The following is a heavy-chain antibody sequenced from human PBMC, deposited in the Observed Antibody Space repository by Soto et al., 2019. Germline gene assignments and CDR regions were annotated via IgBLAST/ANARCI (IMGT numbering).Heavy chain of an antibody. CDR1: GFTFSSYS. V-gene: IGHV3-48*01. CDR3: ARDDSGYSYGSFYYYYYYMDV. D-gene: IGHD5-18*01. CDR2: ISSSSSTI. Sequence: EVQLVESGGGLVQPGGSLRLSCAASGFTFSSYSMNWVRQAPGKGLEWVSYISSSSSTIYYADSVKGRFTISRDNAKNSLYLQMNSLRAEDTAVYYCARDDSGYSYGSFYYYYYYMDVWGKGTTVTVSS. J-gene: IGHJ6*03.